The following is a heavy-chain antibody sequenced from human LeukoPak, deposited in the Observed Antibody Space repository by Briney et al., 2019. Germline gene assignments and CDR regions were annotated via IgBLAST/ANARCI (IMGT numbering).Heavy chain of an antibody. V-gene: IGHV3-74*01. Sequence: PGGSLRLSCAASGFTFSSHWMHWVRQVPGKGLVWVSYINSDGSSTNYADSVKGRLTISRDNAKNTVYLQMNSLRAEDTAMYYCTREIGYDGISWGSDYWGQGTLVTASS. CDR2: INSDGSST. CDR3: TREIGYDGISWGSDY. CDR1: GFTFSSHW. J-gene: IGHJ4*02. D-gene: IGHD4-23*01.